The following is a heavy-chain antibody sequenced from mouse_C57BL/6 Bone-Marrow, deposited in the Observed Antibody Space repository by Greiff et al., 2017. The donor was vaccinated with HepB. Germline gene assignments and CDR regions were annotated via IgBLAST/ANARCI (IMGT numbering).Heavy chain of an antibody. CDR3: ARSAAYYYGSSYGYAMDY. J-gene: IGHJ4*01. D-gene: IGHD1-1*01. CDR2: INPSNGGT. V-gene: IGHV1-53*01. CDR1: GYTFTSYW. Sequence: QVQLQQPGTELVKPGASVKLSCKASGYTFTSYWMHWVKQRPGQGLEWIGNINPSNGGTNYNEKFKSKATLTVDKSSSTAYMQLSSLTSEDSAVYYCARSAAYYYGSSYGYAMDYWGQGTSVTVSS.